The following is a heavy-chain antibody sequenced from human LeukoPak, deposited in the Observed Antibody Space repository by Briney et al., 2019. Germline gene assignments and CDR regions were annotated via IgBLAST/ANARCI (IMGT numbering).Heavy chain of an antibody. CDR3: ASTGTPTP. V-gene: IGHV3-30*02. CDR1: GFTFSNYG. J-gene: IGHJ5*02. CDR2: IRYDGTNK. Sequence: GGSLRLSCAASGFTFSNYGMHWVRQAPGKGLEWVAFIRYDGTNKYYADSVKGRFTISRGNSKNTLYLQMNSLRAEDTAVYYCASTGTPTPWGQGTLVTVSS.